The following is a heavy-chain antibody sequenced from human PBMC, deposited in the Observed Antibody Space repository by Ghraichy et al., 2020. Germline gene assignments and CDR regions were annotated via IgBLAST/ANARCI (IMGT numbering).Heavy chain of an antibody. CDR3: ARGGPPSVNIVATRAHTFDY. Sequence: LSLTCAASGFNFSSYGMNWVRQAPGKGLEWVAVIWYDGSNKFYADSVQGRFTISRDNSKNTLYLELNTLSTDDTAVYYCARGGPPSVNIVATRAHTFDYWSQGTLVTVSS. CDR1: GFNFSSYG. CDR2: IWYDGSNK. D-gene: IGHD5-12*01. J-gene: IGHJ4*02. V-gene: IGHV3-33*01.